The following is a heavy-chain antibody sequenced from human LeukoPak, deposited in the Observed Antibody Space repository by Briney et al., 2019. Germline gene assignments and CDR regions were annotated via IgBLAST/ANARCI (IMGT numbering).Heavy chain of an antibody. J-gene: IGHJ4*02. CDR3: ARRINYYDSSGYYYVRYFDS. D-gene: IGHD3-22*01. V-gene: IGHV3-74*01. CDR2: INTDGSSL. Sequence: GGSLRLSCAASGFTFGSYWMYWVRQAPGKGPVWVARINTDGSSLNYADSVKGRFTISRDNAKSTLYLQMNSLGAEDTAVYYCARRINYYDSSGYYYVRYFDSWGQGTLVAVSS. CDR1: GFTFGSYW.